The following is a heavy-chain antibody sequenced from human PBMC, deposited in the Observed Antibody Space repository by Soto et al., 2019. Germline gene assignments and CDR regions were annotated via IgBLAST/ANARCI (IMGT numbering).Heavy chain of an antibody. CDR2: INPSGGST. J-gene: IGHJ6*03. D-gene: IGHD2-15*01. Sequence: ASVKVSCKASGYTFTSYYMHWVRQAPGQGLEWMGIINPSGGSTSYAQKFQGRVTMTRDTSTSTVYMELSSLRSEDTAVYYCASGYCSGGSCYRDYYMDVWGKGTTVTV. CDR3: ASGYCSGGSCYRDYYMDV. V-gene: IGHV1-46*03. CDR1: GYTFTSYY.